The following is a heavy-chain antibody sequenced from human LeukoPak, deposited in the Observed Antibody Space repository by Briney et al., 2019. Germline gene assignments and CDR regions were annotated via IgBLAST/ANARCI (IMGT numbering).Heavy chain of an antibody. V-gene: IGHV4-30-2*05. CDR1: GGSISSGGYS. J-gene: IGHJ4*02. D-gene: IGHD6-19*01. CDR3: ARAENIAVAGTFDY. CDR2: IYHSGST. Sequence: SQTLSLTCAVSGGSISSGGYSWSWIRQPPGKGLEWIGYIYHSGSTYYNPSLKSRVTISVDTSKNQFSLKLSSVTAADTAVYYCARAENIAVAGTFDYWGQGTLVTVSS.